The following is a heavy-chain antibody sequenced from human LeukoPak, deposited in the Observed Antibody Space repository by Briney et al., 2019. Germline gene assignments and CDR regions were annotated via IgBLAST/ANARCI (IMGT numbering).Heavy chain of an antibody. CDR3: ARDLYSSSWSYNWFDP. Sequence: SQTLSLTCTVSGGSISSGGYYWSWIRQPPGKGLEWIGYIYHSGSTYYNPSLKSRVTISVDRSKNQFSLKLSSVTAADTAVYYCARDLYSSSWSYNWFDPWGQGTLVTVSS. CDR2: IYHSGST. V-gene: IGHV4-30-2*01. D-gene: IGHD6-13*01. CDR1: GGSISSGGYY. J-gene: IGHJ5*02.